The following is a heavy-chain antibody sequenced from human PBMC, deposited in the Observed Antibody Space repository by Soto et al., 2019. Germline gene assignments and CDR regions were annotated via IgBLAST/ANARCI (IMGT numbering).Heavy chain of an antibody. CDR2: IIPIFGTA. CDR1: GGTFSSYA. V-gene: IGHV1-69*12. J-gene: IGHJ6*02. CDR3: AATDDIVVVVAATPYGMDV. Sequence: QVQLVQSGAEVKKPGSSVKVSCKASGGTFSSYAISWVRQAPGQGLEWMGGIIPIFGTANYAQKFQGRVTITADEAPSTAYLELSSLRSEDTAVYYCAATDDIVVVVAATPYGMDVWGQGPTVTVSS. D-gene: IGHD2-15*01.